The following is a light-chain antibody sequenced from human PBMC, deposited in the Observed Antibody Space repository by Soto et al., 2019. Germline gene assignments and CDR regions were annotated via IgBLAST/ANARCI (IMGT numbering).Light chain of an antibody. CDR1: PGIRNE. Sequence: DIQLTQSPSSLSASVGDRVTITCRASPGIRNELGWFQQKPGKAPERLIYRATIMQRGVPSRFSGSRSGTEFTLTISSLQPEDFATDYCLQYNTYPATFGQGTKVEI. J-gene: IGKJ1*01. CDR2: RAT. V-gene: IGKV1-17*01. CDR3: LQYNTYPAT.